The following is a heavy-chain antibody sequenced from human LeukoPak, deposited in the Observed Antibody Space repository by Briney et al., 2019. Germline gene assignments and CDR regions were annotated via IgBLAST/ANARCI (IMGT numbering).Heavy chain of an antibody. D-gene: IGHD2-2*01. J-gene: IGHJ4*02. CDR2: INPGSDTT. V-gene: IGHV1-46*01. CDR3: ARDCSSTSCYLHYFDY. Sequence: ASVKVSRKASGYTLTSYYIHWVRQAPAQGLEWMGIINPGSDTTNYAQKFQGRVTMTRDTSTGTVYMELTSLRSEDTAVYYCARDCSSTSCYLHYFDYWGQGTLVTVSS. CDR1: GYTLTSYY.